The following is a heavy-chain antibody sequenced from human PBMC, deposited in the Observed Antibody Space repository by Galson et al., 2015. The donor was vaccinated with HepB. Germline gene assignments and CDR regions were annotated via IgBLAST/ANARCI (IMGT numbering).Heavy chain of an antibody. Sequence: TLSLTCTVSGGSISSGGYYWSWIRQHPGKGLEWIGYIYHSGSTNYNPSLKSRVTISVDKSKNQFSLKLSSVTAADTAVYYCARLATLAAAGPGFDYWGQGTLVTVSS. CDR3: ARLATLAAAGPGFDY. D-gene: IGHD6-13*01. CDR2: IYHSGST. J-gene: IGHJ4*02. V-gene: IGHV4-31*03. CDR1: GGSISSGGYY.